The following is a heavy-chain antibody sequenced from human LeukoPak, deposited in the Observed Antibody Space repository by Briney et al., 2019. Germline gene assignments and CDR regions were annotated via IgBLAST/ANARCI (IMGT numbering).Heavy chain of an antibody. CDR2: IYYSGST. J-gene: IGHJ4*02. Sequence: SETLSLTCTVSGGSISSYYWSWIRQPPGKGLEWIGYIYYSGSTNYNPSLKSRVTISVDTSKNQFSLKLSSVTAADTAVYYCARFHIMRYFDWLLLGEYYFDYWGQGTLVTVSS. CDR3: ARFHIMRYFDWLLLGEYYFDY. D-gene: IGHD3-9*01. CDR1: GGSISSYY. V-gene: IGHV4-59*12.